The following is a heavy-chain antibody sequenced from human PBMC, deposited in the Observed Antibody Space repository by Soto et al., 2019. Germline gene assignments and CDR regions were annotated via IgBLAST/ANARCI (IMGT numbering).Heavy chain of an antibody. V-gene: IGHV1-45*02. CDR2: ITPFNGNT. J-gene: IGHJ3*02. CDR1: GYTFTYRY. CDR3: ARSGGYSYGSVNAFDI. Sequence: VKVSCKASGYTFTYRYLHWVRQAPGQALEWMGWITPFNGNTNYAQKFQDRVTITRDRSMSTAYMELSSLRSEDTAMYYCARSGGYSYGSVNAFDIWGQGTMVTVSS. D-gene: IGHD5-18*01.